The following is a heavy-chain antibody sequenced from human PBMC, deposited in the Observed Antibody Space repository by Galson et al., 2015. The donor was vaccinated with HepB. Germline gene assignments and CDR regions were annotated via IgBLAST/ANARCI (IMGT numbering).Heavy chain of an antibody. V-gene: IGHV3-9*01. J-gene: IGHJ1*01. CDR3: AKDITPGYSSRWD. D-gene: IGHD6-13*01. CDR2: ISWNSGSI. CDR1: GFTFDDYA. Sequence: LRLSCAASGFTFDDYAMHWVRQAPGKGLEWVSGISWNSGSIGYADSVKGRFTISRDNANNSLYLQMNSLRAEDTALYYCAKDITPGYSSRWDWGQGTLVTVSS.